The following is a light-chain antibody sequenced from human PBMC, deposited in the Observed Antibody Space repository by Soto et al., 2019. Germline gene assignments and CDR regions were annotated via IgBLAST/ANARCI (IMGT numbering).Light chain of an antibody. V-gene: IGLV2-11*01. Sequence: QSALTQPRSVSGSPGQSVTISCPGTSSDVGGYNYVSWYQQHPGKAPKLMIYDVSKRPSGVPDRFSGSKSGNTASLTISGLQAEDDADYYCCSYAGSYPYVFGTVTKVTVL. J-gene: IGLJ1*01. CDR2: DVS. CDR3: CSYAGSYPYV. CDR1: SSDVGGYNY.